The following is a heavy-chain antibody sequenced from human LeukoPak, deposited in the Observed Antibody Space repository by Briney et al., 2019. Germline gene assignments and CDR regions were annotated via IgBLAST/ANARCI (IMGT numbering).Heavy chain of an antibody. CDR3: TRDLAPPGYSSGWYSDNWFDP. J-gene: IGHJ5*02. V-gene: IGHV3-49*04. CDR2: IRSKAYGGTT. Sequence: GRSLRLSCTASGFTFGDYAMSWVRQAPGKGLEWVGFIRSKAYGGTTEYAASVKGRFTISRDDSKSIAYLQMNSLKTEDTAVYYCTRDLAPPGYSSGWYSDNWFDPWGQGTLVTVSS. D-gene: IGHD6-19*01. CDR1: GFTFGDYA.